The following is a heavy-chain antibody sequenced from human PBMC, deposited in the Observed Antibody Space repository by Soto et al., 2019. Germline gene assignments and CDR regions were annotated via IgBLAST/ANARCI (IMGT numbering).Heavy chain of an antibody. J-gene: IGHJ4*02. CDR1: GYSFTSYW. CDR2: IYPGDSDT. V-gene: IGHV5-51*01. CDR3: ARLGSANLGGYIIPFDY. Sequence: GESLKISCKGSGYSFTSYWIGWVRQMPGKGLEWMGIIYPGDSDTRYSPSFQGQVTISADKSISTAYLQWSSLKASDTAMYYCARLGSANLGGYIIPFDYWGQGTLVTVSS. D-gene: IGHD5-12*01.